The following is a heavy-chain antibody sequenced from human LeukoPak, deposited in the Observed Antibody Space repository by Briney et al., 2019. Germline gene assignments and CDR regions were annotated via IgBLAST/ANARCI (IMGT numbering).Heavy chain of an antibody. Sequence: PSETLSLTCTVSGGSISSYYWSWIRQPAGKGLEWIGRIYTSGSTNYNPSLKSRVTMSVDTSKDQFSLKLSSVTAADTAVYYCARHATRYYYDSSGYYRYPYYFDYWGQGTLVTVSS. CDR2: IYTSGST. J-gene: IGHJ4*02. V-gene: IGHV4-4*07. D-gene: IGHD3-22*01. CDR1: GGSISSYY. CDR3: ARHATRYYYDSSGYYRYPYYFDY.